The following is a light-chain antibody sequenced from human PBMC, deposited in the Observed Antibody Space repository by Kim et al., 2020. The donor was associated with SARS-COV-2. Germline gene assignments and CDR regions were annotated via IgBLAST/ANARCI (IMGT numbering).Light chain of an antibody. Sequence: GQSGTISCSGSTSNIGYNGETWYKQFPGTAPKVLMYSGNQRPSGVPARIAGSTLGTSASLAISGLQSDDEADYYCAAWDDSLRGWVFGGGTKVTVL. V-gene: IGLV1-44*01. CDR2: SGN. CDR3: AAWDDSLRGWV. J-gene: IGLJ3*02. CDR1: TSNIGYNG.